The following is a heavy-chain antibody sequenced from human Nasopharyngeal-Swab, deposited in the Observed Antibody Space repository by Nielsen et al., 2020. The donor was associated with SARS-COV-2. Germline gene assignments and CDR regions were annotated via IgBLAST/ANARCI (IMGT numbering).Heavy chain of an antibody. V-gene: IGHV4-30-2*01. J-gene: IGHJ3*02. D-gene: IGHD5-12*01. CDR1: GGSISSGGYS. Sequence: LRLSCAVSGGSISSGGYSWSWIRQPPGKSLEWIGYIYHSGSTYYNPSLKSRVTISVDRSKNQFSLKLSSVTAADTAVYYCASGPRGYSAFDIWGQGTMVTVSS. CDR3: ASGPRGYSAFDI. CDR2: IYHSGST.